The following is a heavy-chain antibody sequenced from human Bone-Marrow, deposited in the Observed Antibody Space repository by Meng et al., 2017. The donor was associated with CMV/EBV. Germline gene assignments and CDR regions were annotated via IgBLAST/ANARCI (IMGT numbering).Heavy chain of an antibody. D-gene: IGHD2-2*01. V-gene: IGHV4-39*07. J-gene: IGHJ6*02. CDR2: IYYSGST. CDR1: GGSISSSSYY. CDR3: ARDDRVVPGRYYGMDV. Sequence: SETLSHTCTVSGGSISSSSYYWGWIRQPPGKGLEWIGSIYYSGSTYYNPSLKSRVTISVDTSKNQFSLKLSSVTAADTAVYYCARDDRVVPGRYYGMDVWGQGTTVTVSS.